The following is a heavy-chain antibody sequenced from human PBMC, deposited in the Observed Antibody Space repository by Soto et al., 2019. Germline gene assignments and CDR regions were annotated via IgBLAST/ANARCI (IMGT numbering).Heavy chain of an antibody. V-gene: IGHV3-30*18. CDR3: EKLSDQYYFDSSLED. Sequence: QVQLVESGGGVVQPGRSLRLSCAASGFTFSSYVMHWVRQPPVKGLEWVAVISYDERNKYYVDYVKGRFTISRDNSKNTRSLQMNNLRTEDAAVYYCEKLSDQYYFDSSLEDLGQGTLVTVSS. CDR2: ISYDERNK. CDR1: GFTFSSYV. D-gene: IGHD3-22*01. J-gene: IGHJ1*01.